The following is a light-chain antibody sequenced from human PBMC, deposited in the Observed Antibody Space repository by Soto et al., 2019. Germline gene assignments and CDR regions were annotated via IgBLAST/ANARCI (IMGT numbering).Light chain of an antibody. CDR1: QDIGIN. V-gene: IGKV1-13*02. CDR3: QQANSLSIT. Sequence: AIQLTQSPSSLSASVGDRVTITCRASQDIGINLAWYQQRPGKAPKLLIYDASSLQSGVPSRFSGSGSGTDFTLSISGLQPEDFGTYYCQQANSLSITFGQGTRLEI. J-gene: IGKJ5*01. CDR2: DAS.